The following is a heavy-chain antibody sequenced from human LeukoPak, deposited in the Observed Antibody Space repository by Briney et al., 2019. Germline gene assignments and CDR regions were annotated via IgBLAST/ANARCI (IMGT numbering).Heavy chain of an antibody. CDR1: GFTFDDYA. CDR3: AKAYCGTSCYFDY. V-gene: IGHV3-9*01. Sequence: GGSLRLSCAASGFTFDDYAMHWVRQAPGKGLEWVSGITWNSGSIGYADSVKGRFTISRDNAENSLFLQMNSLRAEDTALYYCAKAYCGTSCYFDYWGQGILVTVSP. CDR2: ITWNSGSI. J-gene: IGHJ4*02. D-gene: IGHD2-2*01.